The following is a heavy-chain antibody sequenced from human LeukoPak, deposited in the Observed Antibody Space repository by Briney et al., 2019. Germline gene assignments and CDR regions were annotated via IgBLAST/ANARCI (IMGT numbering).Heavy chain of an antibody. V-gene: IGHV3-20*04. CDR3: ARLPYYYDSSGYQDYYYYYMDV. CDR2: INWNGGST. Sequence: RAGGSLRLSCAASGFTFDDYGMSWVRQAPGKGLEWVSGINWNGGSTGYADSVKGRLTISRDNAKNSLYLQMNSLRAEDTALYYCARLPYYYDSSGYQDYYYYYMDVWGKGTTVTVSS. D-gene: IGHD3-22*01. J-gene: IGHJ6*03. CDR1: GFTFDDYG.